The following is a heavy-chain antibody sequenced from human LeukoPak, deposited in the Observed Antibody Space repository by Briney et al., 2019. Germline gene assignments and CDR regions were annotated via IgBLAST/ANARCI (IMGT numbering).Heavy chain of an antibody. J-gene: IGHJ6*03. D-gene: IGHD6-13*01. CDR1: GYTFTGYY. V-gene: IGHV1-2*02. CDR2: INPNSGGT. Sequence: ASVKVSCKASGYTFTGYYMHWVRQAPGQGLEWMGWINPNSGGTNYAQKFQGRVTMTRDTSISTAYMELSRLRSDDTAVYYCARDADSRAYYYMDVWGKGTTVTVSS. CDR3: ARDADSRAYYYMDV.